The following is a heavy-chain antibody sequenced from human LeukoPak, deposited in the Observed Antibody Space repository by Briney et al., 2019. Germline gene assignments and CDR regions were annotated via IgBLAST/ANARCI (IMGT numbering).Heavy chain of an antibody. CDR2: ISYDGSNK. CDR1: GFTFSSYG. Sequence: GRSLRLSCAASGFTFSSYGMHWVRQAPGKGLEWVAVISYDGSNKYYADSVKGRFTISRDNSKNTLYLQMNSLRAEDTAVYYCAKEEGDSYGIGYWGQGTLVTVSS. J-gene: IGHJ4*02. CDR3: AKEEGDSYGIGY. V-gene: IGHV3-30*18. D-gene: IGHD5-18*01.